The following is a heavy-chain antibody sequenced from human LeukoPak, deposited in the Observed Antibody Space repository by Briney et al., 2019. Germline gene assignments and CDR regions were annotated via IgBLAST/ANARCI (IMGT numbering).Heavy chain of an antibody. CDR1: GFSLSSYA. CDR2: ISPSSSYI. Sequence: GGTLRLSCAASGFSLSSYAINWVRQAPGKGLEWVSSISPSSSYIHYADSAKGRFTISRDDAKNSLYLQMSSLRAEDTAVYYCARVVTYYSDSGYALDFWGQGALVTVSA. V-gene: IGHV3-21*01. D-gene: IGHD3-22*01. CDR3: ARVVTYYSDSGYALDF. J-gene: IGHJ4*02.